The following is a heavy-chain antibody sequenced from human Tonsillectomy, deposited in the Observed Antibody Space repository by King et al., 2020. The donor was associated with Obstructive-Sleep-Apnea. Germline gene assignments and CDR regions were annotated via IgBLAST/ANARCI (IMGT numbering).Heavy chain of an antibody. Sequence: VQLQESGPGLVKPSETLSLTCTVSGGSIISYYWSWIRQPPGKGLEWIGYIYYSGSTNYNPSLKSRVTISVDTSKNQFSLKLSSVTAADTAVYYCARGSYDSSGYYYSPFDYWGQGTLVTVSS. V-gene: IGHV4-59*08. CDR1: GGSIISYY. CDR2: IYYSGST. CDR3: ARGSYDSSGYYYSPFDY. J-gene: IGHJ4*02. D-gene: IGHD3-22*01.